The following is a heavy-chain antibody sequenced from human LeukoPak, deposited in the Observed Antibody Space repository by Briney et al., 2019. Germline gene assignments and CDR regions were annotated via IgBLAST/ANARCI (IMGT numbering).Heavy chain of an antibody. CDR1: GGPISSYY. Sequence: PSETLSLTCTVSGGPISSYYWSWIRQPPGKGLEWIGYIYYSGSTNYNPSLKSRVTISVDTSKNQFSLKLSSVTAADTAVYYCARDTHGDFDYWGQGTLVTVSS. J-gene: IGHJ4*02. CDR3: ARDTHGDFDY. CDR2: IYYSGST. V-gene: IGHV4-59*01.